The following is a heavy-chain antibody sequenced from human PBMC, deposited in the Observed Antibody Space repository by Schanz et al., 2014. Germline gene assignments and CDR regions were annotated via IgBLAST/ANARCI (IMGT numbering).Heavy chain of an antibody. CDR1: GFIFSNHG. V-gene: IGHV3-30*02. D-gene: IGHD1-26*01. CDR3: VRDAWEVLGSLDR. J-gene: IGHJ5*02. CDR2: IQHDGSRT. Sequence: QAELVESGGGVVQPGGSLRLSCEASGFIFSNHGMNWVRQAPGKGLEWVAFIQHDGSRTYYTASLKGRVTISRDNSQNMVYVEMNSLRVEDTAVYYCVRDAWEVLGSLDRWGQGTLVTVSS.